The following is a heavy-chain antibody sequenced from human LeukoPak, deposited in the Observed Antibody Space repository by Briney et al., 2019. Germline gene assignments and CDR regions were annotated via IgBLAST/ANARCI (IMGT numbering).Heavy chain of an antibody. V-gene: IGHV1-8*01. CDR2: MNPNSGNT. CDR3: ARGYSPSIRTTGNDY. CDR1: GYTSTSND. Sequence: GASVKVSCKASGYTSTSNDINWGRQATGQGLEGMGWMNPNSGNTGYAQKFQGRVTMTRDTSINTAYLELYSLRSEDTAVYYCARGYSPSIRTTGNDYWGQGTLVTVST. D-gene: IGHD1-1*01. J-gene: IGHJ4*02.